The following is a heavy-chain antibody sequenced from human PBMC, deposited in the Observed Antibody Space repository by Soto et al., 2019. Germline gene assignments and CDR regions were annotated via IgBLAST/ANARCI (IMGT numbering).Heavy chain of an antibody. CDR3: ARRSSTYLNEVIFDP. CDR1: RYTFTSYD. J-gene: IGHJ5*02. D-gene: IGHD2-2*01. V-gene: IGHV1-2*02. Sequence: QVQLVQSGAEVKRPGASVRVSCKASRYTFTSYDIFWVRQSPGQGLEWMGWIKTDSGDTHYAQNFQGRVTMTRDTSISTAYMELNNLVSDDTAVHYCARRSSTYLNEVIFDPWGQGTLVTVSS. CDR2: IKTDSGDT.